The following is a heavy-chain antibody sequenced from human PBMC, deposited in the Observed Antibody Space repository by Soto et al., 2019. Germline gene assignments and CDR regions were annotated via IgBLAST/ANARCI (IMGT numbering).Heavy chain of an antibody. J-gene: IGHJ5*02. V-gene: IGHV4-59*01. D-gene: IGHD6-25*01. CDR3: ARDQLSSGLYVWFDP. CDR2: IYYDGST. Sequence: HVQLQESGPGLVKPSETLSLTCTVSGGSISTYYWSWIRQPPGKGLEWIGYIYYDGSTSYNPSLRRRVTIALDTSKNQFSLILSSVTSADTAVYYCARDQLSSGLYVWFDPWGQGTLVTVSS. CDR1: GGSISTYY.